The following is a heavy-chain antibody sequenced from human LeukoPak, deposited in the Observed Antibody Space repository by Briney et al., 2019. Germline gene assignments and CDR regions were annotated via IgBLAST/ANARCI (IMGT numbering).Heavy chain of an antibody. V-gene: IGHV4-59*01. Sequence: SETLSLTCSVSGGSINTYFWSWIRQPPGKGLEWIGYIYSSGTTHYNPSLKSRVTISIDTSKNQFSLKVRSVTAADTAVYYCARAGLYYDAFDVWGQGTMVTVSS. CDR1: GGSINTYF. J-gene: IGHJ3*01. CDR2: IYSSGTT. CDR3: ARAGLYYDAFDV. D-gene: IGHD3-3*01.